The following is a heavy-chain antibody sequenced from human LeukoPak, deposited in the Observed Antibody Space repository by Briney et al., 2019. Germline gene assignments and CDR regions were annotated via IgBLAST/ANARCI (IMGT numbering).Heavy chain of an antibody. Sequence: GGSLRLSCAASGFTFSTYWMTWVRQAPGKGREWVANIKQVGNEKYYVDSVKGRFTISRDNAKNSLYLQMNSLRAEDTAVYYCARVGYDILTGYYGGYYFDYWGQGTLVTVSS. J-gene: IGHJ4*02. CDR1: GFTFSTYW. V-gene: IGHV3-7*03. D-gene: IGHD3-9*01. CDR3: ARVGYDILTGYYGGYYFDY. CDR2: IKQVGNEK.